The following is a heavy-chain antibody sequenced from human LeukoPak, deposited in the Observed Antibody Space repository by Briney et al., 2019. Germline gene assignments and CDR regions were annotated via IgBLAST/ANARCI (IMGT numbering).Heavy chain of an antibody. CDR3: AKEGSITGTPTILPFDY. V-gene: IGHV3-7*01. CDR2: IKRDGSEK. CDR1: GFIFSNYW. Sequence: GGSLRLSCAASGFIFSNYWMSWVRQAPGKGLEWVANIKRDGSEKYYVDSVKGRFTVSRDNSKNTLYLQMNSLRAEDTAVYYCAKEGSITGTPTILPFDYWGQGTLVTVSS. D-gene: IGHD1-20*01. J-gene: IGHJ4*02.